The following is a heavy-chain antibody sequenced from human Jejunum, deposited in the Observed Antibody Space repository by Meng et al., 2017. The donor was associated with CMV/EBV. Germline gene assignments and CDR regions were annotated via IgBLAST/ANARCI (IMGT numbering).Heavy chain of an antibody. J-gene: IGHJ4*02. D-gene: IGHD5-18*01. CDR3: ARGYNYGPHDY. Sequence: AASGFAFNNYALHWVRQAPGKGLEWVTLISYDGSNKFYADSVKGRFTISRDNSKNTVYVQMNSLRVEDTAMYFCARGYNYGPHDYWGQGTLVTVSS. CDR1: GFAFNNYA. CDR2: ISYDGSNK. V-gene: IGHV3-30-3*01.